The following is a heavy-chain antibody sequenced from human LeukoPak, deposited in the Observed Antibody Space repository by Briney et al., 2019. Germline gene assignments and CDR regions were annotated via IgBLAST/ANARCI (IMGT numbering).Heavy chain of an antibody. CDR3: ARHAKYSSSWDPDFDY. CDR1: GYSISSGYY. Sequence: PSETLSLTCAVSGYSISSGYYWGWIRQPPGKGLEWIGSIYHSGSTYYNPSLKSRVTISVDTSKNQFSLKLSSVTAADTAVYYCARHAKYSSSWDPDFDYWGQGTLVTVFS. D-gene: IGHD6-13*01. V-gene: IGHV4-38-2*01. J-gene: IGHJ4*02. CDR2: IYHSGST.